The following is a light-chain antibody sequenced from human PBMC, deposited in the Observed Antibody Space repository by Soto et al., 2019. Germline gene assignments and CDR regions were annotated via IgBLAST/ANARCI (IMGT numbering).Light chain of an antibody. CDR3: QQYGISPFT. Sequence: EIVMTQSPATLSLSPGARATLSCRASQFVSSTYLAWYQQRPGQAPRLXIYGASSRATGIPDRFSGGGSETEFTLTISRLESEDSAVYYCQQYGISPFTFGGGTKVDIK. V-gene: IGKV3-20*01. J-gene: IGKJ4*01. CDR2: GAS. CDR1: QFVSSTY.